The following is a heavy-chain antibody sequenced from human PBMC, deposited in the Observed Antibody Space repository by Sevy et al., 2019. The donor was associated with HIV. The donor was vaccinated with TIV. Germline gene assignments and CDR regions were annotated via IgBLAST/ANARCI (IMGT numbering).Heavy chain of an antibody. Sequence: GGSLRLSCAASGFTFSSYWMTWVRQAPGKGLEWVALISYDGSDKYYGDSVKGRFTISRDNSKNTLYLQMNSLTPGDTAVYYCARDRYAGPNMSYLDYWAQGTLVTVSS. J-gene: IGHJ4*02. CDR3: ARDRYAGPNMSYLDY. CDR2: ISYDGSDK. D-gene: IGHD2-21*01. CDR1: GFTFSSYW. V-gene: IGHV3-30*03.